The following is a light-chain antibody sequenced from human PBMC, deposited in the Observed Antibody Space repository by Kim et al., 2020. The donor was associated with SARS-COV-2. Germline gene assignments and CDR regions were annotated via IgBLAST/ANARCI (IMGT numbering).Light chain of an antibody. J-gene: IGLJ1*01. CDR2: KDS. CDR1: ALPKQY. V-gene: IGLV3-25*03. Sequence: VSQGQTARITCSGEALPKQYAYWYQQKPGQAPVLVIYKDSERPSGIPERFSGSSSGTTVTLTISGVQAEDEADYYCQSADSSGTYVFGTGTKVTVL. CDR3: QSADSSGTYV.